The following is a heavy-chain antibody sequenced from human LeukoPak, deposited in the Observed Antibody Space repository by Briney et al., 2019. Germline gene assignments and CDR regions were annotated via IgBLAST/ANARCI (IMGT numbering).Heavy chain of an antibody. Sequence: GESLKISCKGSGYSFTRYWIAWVRQMPGKGLEWMGIIYPGDSDTRYSPSFQGQVTISADKSINTAYLQWSSLKASDTAMYYCARREYCSGISCPIDYWGQGTLVTVSS. CDR2: IYPGDSDT. CDR1: GYSFTRYW. V-gene: IGHV5-51*01. CDR3: ARREYCSGISCPIDY. J-gene: IGHJ4*02. D-gene: IGHD2-2*01.